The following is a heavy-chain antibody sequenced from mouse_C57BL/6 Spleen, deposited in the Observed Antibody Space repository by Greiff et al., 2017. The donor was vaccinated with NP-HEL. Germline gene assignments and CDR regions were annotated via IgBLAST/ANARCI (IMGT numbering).Heavy chain of an antibody. CDR1: GYTFTDYY. Sequence: EVQLQQSGPELVKPGASVKISCKASGYTFTDYYMNWVKQSHGKSLEWIGDINPNNGGTSYNQKFKGKATLTVDKSSSTAYMELRSLTSEDSAVYYCARKSSGYEGYFDYWGQGTTLTVSS. CDR3: ARKSSGYEGYFDY. V-gene: IGHV1-26*01. CDR2: INPNNGGT. D-gene: IGHD3-2*02. J-gene: IGHJ2*01.